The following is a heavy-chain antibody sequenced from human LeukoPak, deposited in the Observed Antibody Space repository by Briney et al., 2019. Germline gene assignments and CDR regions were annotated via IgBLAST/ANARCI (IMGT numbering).Heavy chain of an antibody. J-gene: IGHJ5*02. CDR3: ARDGNFGVVISWFDP. CDR1: GYTFTDYY. D-gene: IGHD3-3*01. CDR2: INPNSGGT. V-gene: IGHV1-2*02. Sequence: ASVTVSFKASGYTFTDYYMHWVRPAPGQGLEWMGWINPNSGGTNYAQKFQGRVTMTRDTSISTAYMELSRLRSDDTAVYYCARDGNFGVVISWFDPWGQGTLVTVSS.